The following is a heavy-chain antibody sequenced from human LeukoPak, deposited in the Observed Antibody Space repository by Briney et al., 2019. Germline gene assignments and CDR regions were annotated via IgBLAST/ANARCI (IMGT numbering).Heavy chain of an antibody. Sequence: PGGSLRLSCAASGFSFSNYGMHWVRQAPGKGLDWVALIWFDGTNEFYADSVRGRFTISRDNSKNTLYLQMNSLRAEDTAVYYCARDMICSSSAFDYWGQGTLVTVSS. V-gene: IGHV3-33*01. D-gene: IGHD6-6*01. CDR3: ARDMICSSSAFDY. CDR2: IWFDGTNE. J-gene: IGHJ4*02. CDR1: GFSFSNYG.